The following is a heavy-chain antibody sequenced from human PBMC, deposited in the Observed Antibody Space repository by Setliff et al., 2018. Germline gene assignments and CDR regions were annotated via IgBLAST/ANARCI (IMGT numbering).Heavy chain of an antibody. CDR3: ARTGTYRYFDY. J-gene: IGHJ4*02. CDR1: GDSISSGNW. CDR2: INHSGNT. Sequence: SETLSLTCAVSGDSISSGNWWSWVRQPPEKGLEWIGEINHSGNTNYNPSLKSRVTISVDTSKSQFSLRLNSVTAADTAVYYCARTGTYRYFDYWGRGTLVTVS. D-gene: IGHD1-1*01. V-gene: IGHV4-4*02.